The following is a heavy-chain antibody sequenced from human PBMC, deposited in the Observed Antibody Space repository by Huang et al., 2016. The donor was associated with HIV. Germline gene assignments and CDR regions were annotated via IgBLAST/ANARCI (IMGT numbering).Heavy chain of an antibody. CDR3: ARHGRVAGHYYNNMDV. CDR1: GGSIRSSSYY. D-gene: IGHD6-19*01. CDR2: IYYRGNT. Sequence: LQLQESGPGLVKSSETLSLICTVSGGSIRSSSYYWGWIRQPPGKGPEWIGSIYYRGNTYYNPPLKSRVTISVDTSKNQFSLKVNSVTAADTAVYYCARHGRVAGHYYNNMDVWGRGTTVTVSS. J-gene: IGHJ6*02. V-gene: IGHV4-39*01.